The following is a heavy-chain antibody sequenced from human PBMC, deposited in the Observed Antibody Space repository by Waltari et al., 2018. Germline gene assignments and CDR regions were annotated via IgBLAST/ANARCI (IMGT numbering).Heavy chain of an antibody. CDR3: AKDSPFGDD. CDR2: ISESGSDT. J-gene: IGHJ4*02. V-gene: IGHV3-23*01. Sequence: EVQLLDSGGGLVQPGGSLRLSCAASGFTFSNFAMTWVRQAPGKVLGWGSGISESGSDTYYAEAVKGRFTVSRDNSKNTLYLQMNSLRAEDTAVYQCAKDSPFGDDWGQGTLVTVSS. CDR1: GFTFSNFA. D-gene: IGHD3-10*01.